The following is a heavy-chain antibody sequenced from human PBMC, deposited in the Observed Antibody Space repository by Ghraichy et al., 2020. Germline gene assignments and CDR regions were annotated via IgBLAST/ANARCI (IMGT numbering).Heavy chain of an antibody. J-gene: IGHJ4*02. CDR2: INHSGST. CDR1: GGSFSGYY. Sequence: SETLSLTCAVYGGSFSGYYWSWIRQPPGKGLEWIGEINHSGSTNYNPSLKSRVTISVDTSKNQFSLKLRSVTAADTAVYYCARGRYSGYDWNYWGQGTLVTVSS. V-gene: IGHV4-34*01. CDR3: ARGRYSGYDWNY. D-gene: IGHD5-12*01.